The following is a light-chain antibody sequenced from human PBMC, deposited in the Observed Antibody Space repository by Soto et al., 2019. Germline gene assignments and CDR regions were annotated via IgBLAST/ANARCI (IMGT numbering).Light chain of an antibody. CDR3: QSYDSSLSGSYV. CDR1: SSNIGAGYD. Sequence: QSELTQRPSVSGAPGQSVTVSCTGSSSNIGAGYDVHWYQQLPGTAPKLLIYGNSNRPSGVPDRFSGSKSGTSASLAITGLQAEDEADYYCQSYDSSLSGSYVFGTGTKVTVL. V-gene: IGLV1-40*01. CDR2: GNS. J-gene: IGLJ1*01.